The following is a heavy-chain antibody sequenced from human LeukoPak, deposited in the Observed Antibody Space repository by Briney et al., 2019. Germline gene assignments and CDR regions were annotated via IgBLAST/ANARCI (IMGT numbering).Heavy chain of an antibody. CDR1: GGSISSGGYY. J-gene: IGHJ4*02. CDR2: IYYSGST. V-gene: IGHV4-31*03. CDR3: ARGPRMVRGVIRPYYFDY. Sequence: SETLSLTCTVSGGSISSGGYYWSWIRQHPGKGLEWIGYIYYSGSTYYNPSLKGRVTISVDTSKNQFSLKLSSVTAADTAVYYCARGPRMVRGVIRPYYFDYWGQGTLVTVSS. D-gene: IGHD3-10*01.